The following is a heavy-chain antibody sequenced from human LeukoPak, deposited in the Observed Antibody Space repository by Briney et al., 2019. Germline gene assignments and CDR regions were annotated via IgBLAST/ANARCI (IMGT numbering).Heavy chain of an antibody. CDR1: GFTFSNYA. CDR2: ISCDGNKK. D-gene: IGHD1-7*01. Sequence: GRSLRLSCAASGFTFSNYAMNWVRQAPGKGLEWVAVISCDGNKKYYADSVKGRFTISRDNSKNTLYLQMNSLRAEDTAVYYCARWKSLKGTFDYWGRGTLVTVSS. V-gene: IGHV3-30*04. J-gene: IGHJ4*02. CDR3: ARWKSLKGTFDY.